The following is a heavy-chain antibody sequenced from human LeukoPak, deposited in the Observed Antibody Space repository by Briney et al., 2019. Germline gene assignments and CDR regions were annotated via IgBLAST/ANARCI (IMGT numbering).Heavy chain of an antibody. CDR1: GDSISSYY. D-gene: IGHD5-12*01. J-gene: IGHJ4*02. CDR3: ARGDSGYDFGY. V-gene: IGHV4-59*12. Sequence: PSETLSLTCTVSGDSISSYYWSWIRQPPGKGLEWIGYIYYSGGTDYNPSLKSRVTISVDTSKNQFSLKLSSVTAADTAVYYCARGDSGYDFGYWGQGTLVTVSS. CDR2: IYYSGGT.